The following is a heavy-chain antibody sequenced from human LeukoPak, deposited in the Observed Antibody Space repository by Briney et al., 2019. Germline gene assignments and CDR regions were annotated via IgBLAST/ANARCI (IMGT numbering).Heavy chain of an antibody. V-gene: IGHV3-23*01. J-gene: IGHJ4*02. CDR2: ISGSGGST. CDR3: AKDLGGIDYYDSSGYGY. CDR1: GFTFSSYA. D-gene: IGHD3-22*01. Sequence: GGSLRLSCAASGFTFSSYAMSWVRQAPGKGLEWVSAISGSGGSTYYADSVKGRFAISRDNSKNTLYLQMNSLRAEDTAVYYCAKDLGGIDYYDSSGYGYWGQGTLVTVSS.